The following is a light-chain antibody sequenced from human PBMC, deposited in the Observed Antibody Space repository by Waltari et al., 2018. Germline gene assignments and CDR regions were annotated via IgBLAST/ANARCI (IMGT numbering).Light chain of an antibody. V-gene: IGLV1-40*01. J-gene: IGLJ2*01. CDR2: GTS. Sequence: QSVLTQPPSVSGAPGPRVSIPCTGSGSNPGAGYDVHWYQQHPGKAPKLLIYGTSTRPPGVPDRFFGSQSGTSASLAITALQAEDEAEYYCQSYDTSLSVVFGGGTKLTVL. CDR3: QSYDTSLSVV. CDR1: GSNPGAGYD.